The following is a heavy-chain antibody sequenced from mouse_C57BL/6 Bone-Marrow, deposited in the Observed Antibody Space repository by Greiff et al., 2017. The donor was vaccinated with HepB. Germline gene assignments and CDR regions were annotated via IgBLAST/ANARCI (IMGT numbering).Heavy chain of an antibody. CDR3: ARYYSNAYWYFDV. Sequence: QVQLQQSGAELVRPGTSVKMSCKASGYTFTNYWIGWAKQRPGHGLEWIGDIYPGGGYTNYNEKFKGKATLTADKSSSTAYMQFSSLTSEDSAIYYCARYYSNAYWYFDVWGTGTTVTVSS. D-gene: IGHD2-5*01. V-gene: IGHV1-63*01. J-gene: IGHJ1*03. CDR2: IYPGGGYT. CDR1: GYTFTNYW.